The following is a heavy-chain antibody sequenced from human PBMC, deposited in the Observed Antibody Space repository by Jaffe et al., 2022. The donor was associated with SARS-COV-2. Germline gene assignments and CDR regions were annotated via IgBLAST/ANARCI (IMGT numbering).Heavy chain of an antibody. V-gene: IGHV4-39*01. CDR2: IYYSGST. D-gene: IGHD6-19*01. CDR3: ASQPIAVAVDY. CDR1: GGSISSSSYY. Sequence: QLQLQESGPGLVKPSETLSLTCTVSGGSISSSSYYWGWIRQPPGKGLEWIGSIYYSGSTYYNPSLKSRVTISVDTSKNQFSLKLSSVTAADTAVYYCASQPIAVAVDYWGQGTLVTVSS. J-gene: IGHJ4*02.